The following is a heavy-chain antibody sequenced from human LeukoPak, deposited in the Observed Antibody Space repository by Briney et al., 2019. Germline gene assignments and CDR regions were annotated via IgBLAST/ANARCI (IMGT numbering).Heavy chain of an antibody. CDR1: GGTFSSFA. J-gene: IGHJ4*02. CDR3: AREPRVGESTSNF. D-gene: IGHD3-16*01. Sequence: ATVKVSCKASGGTFSSFAIGWVRQAPGQGLEWMGGIIPTSSVPNYAQKFRDRLTISADESARTAYLELSSLTSDDTAVYYCAREPRVGESTSNFWGQGTLVTVSS. V-gene: IGHV1-69*01. CDR2: IIPTSSVP.